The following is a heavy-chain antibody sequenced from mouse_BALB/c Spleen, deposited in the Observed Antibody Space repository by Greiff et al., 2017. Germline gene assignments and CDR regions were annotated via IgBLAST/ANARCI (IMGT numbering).Heavy chain of an antibody. CDR3: ARDMGYDGSWFAY. CDR1: GYAFSSSW. Sequence: QVQLQQSGPELVKPGASVKISCKASGYAFSSSWMNWVKQRPGQGLEWIGRIYPGDGDTNYNGKFKGKATLTADKSSSTAYMQLSSLTSVDSAVYFCARDMGYDGSWFAYWGQGTLVTVSA. J-gene: IGHJ3*01. CDR2: IYPGDGDT. D-gene: IGHD2-14*01. V-gene: IGHV1-82*01.